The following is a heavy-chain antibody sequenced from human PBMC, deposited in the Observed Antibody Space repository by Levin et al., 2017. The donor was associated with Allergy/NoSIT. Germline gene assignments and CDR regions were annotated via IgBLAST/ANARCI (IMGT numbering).Heavy chain of an antibody. D-gene: IGHD6-13*01. CDR2: ISYDGSNK. V-gene: IGHV3-30*18. CDR1: GFTFSSYG. CDR3: AKDRHSSSWYSFFDY. Sequence: GGSLRLSCAASGFTFSSYGMHWVRQAPGKGLEWVAVISYDGSNKYYADSVKGRFTISRDNSKNTLYLQMNSLRAEDTAVYYCAKDRHSSSWYSFFDYWGQGTLVTVSS. J-gene: IGHJ4*02.